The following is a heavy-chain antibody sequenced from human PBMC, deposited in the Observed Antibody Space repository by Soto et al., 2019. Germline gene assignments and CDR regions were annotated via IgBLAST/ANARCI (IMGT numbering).Heavy chain of an antibody. D-gene: IGHD1-1*01. V-gene: IGHV4-38-2*01. CDR3: ARATGTLRSRNCDY. J-gene: IGHJ4*02. Sequence: SETLSLTCAVSGYSISSGYHWGWIRQPPGKGLEWLGSVHHSGSTYYNPSLKSRVTISVDTSKSQFSLRLSSVTAADTAVYYCARATGTLRSRNCDYWGQGSLVTVS. CDR2: VHHSGST. CDR1: GYSISSGYH.